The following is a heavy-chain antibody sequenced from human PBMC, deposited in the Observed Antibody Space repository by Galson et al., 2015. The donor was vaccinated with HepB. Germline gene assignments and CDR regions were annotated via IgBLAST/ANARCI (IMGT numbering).Heavy chain of an antibody. V-gene: IGHV1-69*02. J-gene: IGHJ6*02. Sequence: SVKVSCKASGGTFSSYTISWVRQAPGQGLEWMGRIIPILGIANYAQKFQGRVTITADKSTSTAYMELSSLRSEDTAVYYCAGDRYSSSWYRSEYYYYYYGMDVWGQGTTVTVSS. CDR1: GGTFSSYT. CDR3: AGDRYSSSWYRSEYYYYYYGMDV. CDR2: IIPILGIA. D-gene: IGHD6-13*01.